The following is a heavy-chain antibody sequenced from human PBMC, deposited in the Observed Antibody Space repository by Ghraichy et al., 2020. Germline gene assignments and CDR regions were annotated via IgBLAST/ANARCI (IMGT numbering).Heavy chain of an antibody. CDR3: TPLDYGSSLDI. CDR2: IKSKTDGGTT. Sequence: GGSLRLSCAASGFTFSNAWMSWVRQAPGKGLEWVGRIKSKTDGGTTDYAAPVKGRFTISRDDSKNTLYLQMNSLKTEDTAVYYCTPLDYGSSLDIWGQGTMVTVSS. V-gene: IGHV3-15*01. CDR1: GFTFSNAW. D-gene: IGHD4-17*01. J-gene: IGHJ3*02.